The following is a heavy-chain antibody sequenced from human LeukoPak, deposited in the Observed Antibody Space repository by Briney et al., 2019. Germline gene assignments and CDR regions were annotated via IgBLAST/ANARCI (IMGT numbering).Heavy chain of an antibody. CDR3: AREGLRYLEAFDI. CDR1: GGSISSYY. J-gene: IGHJ3*02. D-gene: IGHD4-17*01. CDR2: IYYIGST. Sequence: SETLSLTCNVSGGSISSYYWSWIRKPPGEGLEWIGYIYYIGSTKYNPSLKSRVTISIDTSKSHFSLKLSSVTAADTAVYYCAREGLRYLEAFDIWGQGTMVTTSS. V-gene: IGHV4-59*12.